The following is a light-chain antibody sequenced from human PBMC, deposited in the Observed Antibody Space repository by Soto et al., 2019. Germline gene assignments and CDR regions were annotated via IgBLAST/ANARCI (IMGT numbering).Light chain of an antibody. CDR1: QSVSSSF. Sequence: ESVLTQSPGTLSLSPGERATLFCRASQSVSSSFLAWYQQKPGQAPRLLIYGASSRATGIPDRFSGSGSGTDFTLTISSLQPEDFATYYCQQCNNLPITFGGGPRWIS. J-gene: IGKJ4*01. V-gene: IGKV3-20*01. CDR2: GAS. CDR3: QQCNNLPIT.